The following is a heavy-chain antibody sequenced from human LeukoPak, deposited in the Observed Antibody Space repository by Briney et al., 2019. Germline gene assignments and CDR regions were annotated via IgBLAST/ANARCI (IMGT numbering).Heavy chain of an antibody. V-gene: IGHV4-59*12. D-gene: IGHD3-22*01. CDR2: IYYSGST. CDR3: ARDKGYYYDSRSNDAFDI. Sequence: SETLSLTCTVSGGSISSYYWSWIRQPPGKGLEWIGYIYYSGSTNYNPSLKSRVTISVDTSKNQFSLKLSSVTAADTAVYYCARDKGYYYDSRSNDAFDIWGQGTMVTVSS. CDR1: GGSISSYY. J-gene: IGHJ3*02.